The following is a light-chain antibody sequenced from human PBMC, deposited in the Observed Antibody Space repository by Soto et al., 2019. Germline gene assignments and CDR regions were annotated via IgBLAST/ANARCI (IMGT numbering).Light chain of an antibody. CDR3: AAWDDSLSGYV. V-gene: IGLV1-47*02. CDR1: SSNIGSNY. CDR2: SNN. J-gene: IGLJ1*01. Sequence: QSVLTQPPSASGTPGQRVTISCSGSSSNIGSNYVFWYQQLPGTAPKLLIYSNNQRPSGVPDRFSAFKSGTSASLAISGLRSEDEADYCCAAWDDSLSGYVFATGTKVTVL.